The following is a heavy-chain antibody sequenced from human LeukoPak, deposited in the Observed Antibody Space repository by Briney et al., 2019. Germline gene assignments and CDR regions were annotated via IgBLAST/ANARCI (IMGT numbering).Heavy chain of an antibody. CDR3: ATDYGGNFLFDY. J-gene: IGHJ4*02. D-gene: IGHD4-23*01. Sequence: SVKVSCKVSGYTLTELSMHWVRQAPGKGLEWMGGFDPEDGETIYAQKFQGRVTMTEDTSTDTAYMELSSLRSEDTAVYYCATDYGGNFLFDYWGQGTLVTVSS. V-gene: IGHV1-24*01. CDR1: GYTLTELS. CDR2: FDPEDGET.